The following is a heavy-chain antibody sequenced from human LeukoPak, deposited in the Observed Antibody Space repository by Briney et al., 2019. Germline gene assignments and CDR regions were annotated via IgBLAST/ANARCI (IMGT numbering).Heavy chain of an antibody. CDR3: VSFYETY. CDR1: GNYW. V-gene: IGHV3-74*01. D-gene: IGHD2/OR15-2a*01. J-gene: IGHJ4*02. Sequence: PEGSLRLSCAASGNYWMHWVRQAPGKGLVWVSHINSDGSWTSYADSVKGRFTISKDNAKNTVYLQMNSLRAEDMAVYYCVSFYETYWGRGTLVTVSS. CDR2: INSDGSWT.